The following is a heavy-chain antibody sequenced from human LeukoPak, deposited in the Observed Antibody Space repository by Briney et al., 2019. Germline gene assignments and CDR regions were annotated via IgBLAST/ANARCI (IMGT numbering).Heavy chain of an antibody. CDR1: GFTLGDYT. CDR2: IRSKAYGGTT. D-gene: IGHD5-18*01. Sequence: GGSLRLSCTGSGFTLGDYTMSWLRQAPGKGLEWGGFIRSKAYGGTTEFAASVKGRFTISRDDSKSIAYLQMNSLKTEDTAVYYCTRAGYRIGIPQLDSWGQGTMVTVSS. V-gene: IGHV3-49*03. J-gene: IGHJ3*01. CDR3: TRAGYRIGIPQLDS.